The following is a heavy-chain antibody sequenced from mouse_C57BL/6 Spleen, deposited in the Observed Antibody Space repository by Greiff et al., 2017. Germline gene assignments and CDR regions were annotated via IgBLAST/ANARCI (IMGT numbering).Heavy chain of an antibody. J-gene: IGHJ1*03. CDR2: IRSKSNNYAT. V-gene: IGHV10-1*01. Sequence: EVKLVASGGGLVQPKGSLKLSCAASGFSFNTYAMNWVRQAPGKGLEWVARIRSKSNNYATYYADSVKDRFTISRDDSESMLYLQMKNLKIADTAMYYCVRSPWERWYFEVWGTGTTVTVSS. D-gene: IGHD4-1*01. CDR3: VRSPWERWYFEV. CDR1: GFSFNTYA.